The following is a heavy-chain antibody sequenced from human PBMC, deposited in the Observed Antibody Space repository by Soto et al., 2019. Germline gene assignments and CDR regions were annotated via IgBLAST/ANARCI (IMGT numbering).Heavy chain of an antibody. CDR3: ARTRRTTVVTPNWFDP. J-gene: IGHJ5*02. D-gene: IGHD4-17*01. CDR2: ISAYNGNT. CDR1: GYTFTSYG. Sequence: RASVKVSCKASGYTFTSYGISWVRQAPGQGLEWMGWISAYNGNTNYAQKLQGRVTMTTDTSTSTAYMELRSLRSDDTAVYYCARTRRTTVVTPNWFDPWGQGTLVTVSS. V-gene: IGHV1-18*04.